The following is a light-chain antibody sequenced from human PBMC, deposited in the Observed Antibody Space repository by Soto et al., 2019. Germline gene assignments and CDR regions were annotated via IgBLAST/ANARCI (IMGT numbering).Light chain of an antibody. CDR2: GAS. V-gene: IGKV1-39*01. CDR1: QNINNY. Sequence: DIQMTQSPSSLSAAAGDRVTITCRASQNINNYLNWYQHRPGEAPKLLIFGASSLQRGVPSRFSGSGSGTEFTLTITSLQRDDFATYYCQQTYNPPPTFGPGTKVDIK. CDR3: QQTYNPPPT. J-gene: IGKJ1*01.